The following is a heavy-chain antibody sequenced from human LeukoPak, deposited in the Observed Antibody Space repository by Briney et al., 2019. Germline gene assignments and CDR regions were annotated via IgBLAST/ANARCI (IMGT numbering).Heavy chain of an antibody. CDR3: ARAAVTTSRYFQH. D-gene: IGHD4-17*01. CDR2: IYYSGST. Sequence: SETLSLTCTVSGGSISSYYWSWIRQPPGKGLEWIGYIYYSGSTNYNPSLKSRVTISVDTSKNQFSLKLSSVTAADTAVYYCARAAVTTSRYFQHWGQGTLVTVSS. V-gene: IGHV4-59*01. J-gene: IGHJ1*01. CDR1: GGSISSYY.